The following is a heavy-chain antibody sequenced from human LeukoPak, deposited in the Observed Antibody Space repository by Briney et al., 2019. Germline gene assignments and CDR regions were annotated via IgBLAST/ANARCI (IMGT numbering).Heavy chain of an antibody. J-gene: IGHJ4*02. D-gene: IGHD6-13*01. CDR2: ISGSGGST. CDR3: ASHGYSSSWYFDY. CDR1: GFTFSSYA. Sequence: GGSLRLSCAASGFTFSSYAMSWVRQAPGKGLEWVSAISGSGGSTYYADSVKGRFTISRDNSKNTLSLQMNSLRAEDTAVYYYASHGYSSSWYFDYWGQGTLVTVSS. V-gene: IGHV3-23*01.